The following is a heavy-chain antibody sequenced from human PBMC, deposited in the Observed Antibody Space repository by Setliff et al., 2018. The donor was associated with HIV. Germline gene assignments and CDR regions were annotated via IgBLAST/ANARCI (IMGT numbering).Heavy chain of an antibody. D-gene: IGHD2-2*01. J-gene: IGHJ2*01. CDR1: GGSSSGYH. CDR2: INHTGNT. V-gene: IGHV4-34*01. Sequence: SETLSLTCAVYGGSSSGYHWNWIRQFPGKGLEWIGEINHTGNTNYNPSLKSRITISVDTSKKQFSLKLNSVTAADTAVYYCARGPAEWQIVVVPAAHWYFDLWGRGTLVTVSS. CDR3: ARGPAEWQIVVVPAAHWYFDL.